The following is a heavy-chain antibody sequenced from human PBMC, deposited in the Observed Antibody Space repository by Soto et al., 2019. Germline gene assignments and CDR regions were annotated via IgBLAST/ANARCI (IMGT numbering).Heavy chain of an antibody. CDR1: GFTFDDYA. Sequence: PGGSLRLSCAASGFTFDDYAMHWVRQAPGKGLEWVSLISWDGGSTYYADSVKGRFTVSRDNSRNSLSLQMSSLRTEDSALYYCAKDLSRISIFVYDAFDIWGQGTMVTVSS. CDR3: AKDLSRISIFVYDAFDI. V-gene: IGHV3-43*01. CDR2: ISWDGGST. D-gene: IGHD3-3*01. J-gene: IGHJ3*02.